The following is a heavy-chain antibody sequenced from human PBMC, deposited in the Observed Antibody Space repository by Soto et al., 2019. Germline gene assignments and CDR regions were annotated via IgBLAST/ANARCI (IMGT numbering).Heavy chain of an antibody. V-gene: IGHV4-59*01. CDR1: GGSINNYY. CDR2: IYYSGRT. J-gene: IGHJ5*02. Sequence: PSETLSLTCTVSGGSINNYYWSWIRQPPGKGLEWIGYIYYSGRTSYNPSLKSRVTISVDTSKSQFSLKLSSVTAADTAVYYCAKDSGYNYGYFRWFDPWGQGTLVTVSS. CDR3: AKDSGYNYGYFRWFDP. D-gene: IGHD5-18*01.